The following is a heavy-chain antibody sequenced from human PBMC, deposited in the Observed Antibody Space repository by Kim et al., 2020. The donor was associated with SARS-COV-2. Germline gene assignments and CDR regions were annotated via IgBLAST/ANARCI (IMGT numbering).Heavy chain of an antibody. J-gene: IGHJ6*02. CDR1: GGSMSSYF. CDR2: IYDSGNT. D-gene: IGHD6-13*01. CDR3: AAGRLAAAGYYYYGTDV. Sequence: SETLSLTCTVSGGSMSSYFWSWIRQPPGKGREWIGYIYDSGNTNYNPSLKSRLTISVDTSKNQFSLTLSSVTAADTAVYYCAAGRLAAAGYYYYGTDVWGQGTTVTVSS. V-gene: IGHV4-59*01.